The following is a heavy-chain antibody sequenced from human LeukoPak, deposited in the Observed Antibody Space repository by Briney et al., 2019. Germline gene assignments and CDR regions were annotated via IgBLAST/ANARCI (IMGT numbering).Heavy chain of an antibody. CDR1: GYTFTSYY. CDR3: AREPYSSGGRMDFDY. Sequence: ASVKVSCKXSGYTFTSYYMHWVRQAPGQGLEWMGIINPSGGSTSYAQKFQGRVTMTRDTSTSTVYMELSSLRSEDTAVYYCAREPYSSGGRMDFDYWGQGTLVTVSS. CDR2: INPSGGST. J-gene: IGHJ4*02. V-gene: IGHV1-46*01. D-gene: IGHD6-19*01.